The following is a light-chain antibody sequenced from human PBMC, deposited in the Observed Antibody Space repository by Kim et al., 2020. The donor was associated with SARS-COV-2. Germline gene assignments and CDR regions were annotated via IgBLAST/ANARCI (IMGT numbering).Light chain of an antibody. V-gene: IGKV1-5*03. CDR1: QSISSW. CDR2: KAS. CDR3: QQYNTLPYT. J-gene: IGKJ2*01. Sequence: DIQMTQSPSTLSASVGDRVTITCRASQSISSWLAWYQQKPGKAPKLLIYKASSLESGVPSRFSGSGSETEFTLTISSLQPDDFATYYCQQYNTLPYTFCQGTKVDIK.